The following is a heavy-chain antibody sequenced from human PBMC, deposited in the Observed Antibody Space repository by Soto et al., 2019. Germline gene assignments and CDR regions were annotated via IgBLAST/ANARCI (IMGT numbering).Heavy chain of an antibody. CDR1: VGTFSSYA. Sequence: SVKVSCKASVGTFSSYAISWVRQAPGQGLEWMGGIIPIFGTANYAQKFQGRVTITADESTSTAYMELSSLRSEDTAVYYCARSSGWCGGWFDPWGQGTLVTVYS. CDR2: IIPIFGTA. J-gene: IGHJ5*02. V-gene: IGHV1-69*13. CDR3: ARSSGWCGGWFDP. D-gene: IGHD6-19*01.